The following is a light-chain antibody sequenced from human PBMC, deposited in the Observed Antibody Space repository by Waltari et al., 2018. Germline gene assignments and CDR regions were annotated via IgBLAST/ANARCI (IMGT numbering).Light chain of an antibody. Sequence: DIVMTQSPLSLPVTPGEPASISCSSSQSFLHTNGYTYLDWYLQKQGQSPQLLIYLGSSRASGVPDRFSGSGSGTYFTLQIKRVEADDVGIYYCMQALQTPRTFGGGTKVEIK. V-gene: IGKV2-28*01. J-gene: IGKJ4*01. CDR2: LGS. CDR1: QSFLHTNGYTY. CDR3: MQALQTPRT.